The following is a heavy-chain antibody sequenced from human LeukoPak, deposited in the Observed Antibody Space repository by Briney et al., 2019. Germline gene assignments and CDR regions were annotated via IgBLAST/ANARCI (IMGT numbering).Heavy chain of an antibody. CDR2: ITGGGDST. CDR3: AKDASYSGTYIANFDY. CDR1: GFTFSSYA. D-gene: IGHD1-26*01. J-gene: IGHJ4*02. V-gene: IGHV3-23*01. Sequence: PGGSLRLPCAACGFTFSSYAMSWLRQTPGKGLEWVSSITGGGDSTYYADSVKGRFTISGDNSRNTLFLHMDSVRAEDTAVYYCAKDASYSGTYIANFDYWGQGTLVTVSS.